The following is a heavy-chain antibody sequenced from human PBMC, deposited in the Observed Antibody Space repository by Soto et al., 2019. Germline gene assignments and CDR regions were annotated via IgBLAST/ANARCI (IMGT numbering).Heavy chain of an antibody. J-gene: IGHJ4*02. Sequence: QITLKESGPTLVKPTQTLTLTCTFSGFSLSTSGVGVGWIRQPPGKALEWLALIYWDDDKRYSPSLKSRLTITKDTSQNQVVLKMSNMDPVDTATYYCARATYYDFWSGSVLFDYWGQGTLVTVSS. CDR2: IYWDDDK. D-gene: IGHD3-3*01. CDR1: GFSLSTSGVG. CDR3: ARATYYDFWSGSVLFDY. V-gene: IGHV2-5*02.